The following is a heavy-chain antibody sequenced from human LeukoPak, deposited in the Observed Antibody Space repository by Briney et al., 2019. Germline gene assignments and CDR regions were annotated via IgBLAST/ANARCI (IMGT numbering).Heavy chain of an antibody. CDR2: IYTSGST. D-gene: IGHD1-26*01. CDR3: ARDSLYGSYPGDPFDY. J-gene: IGHJ4*02. V-gene: IGHV4-4*07. Sequence: PSETLSLTCTVSGGSISSYYWSWIRQPAGKGLEWIGRIYTSGSTNYNPSLKSRVTMSADTSKNQFSLKLSSVTAADTAVYYCARDSLYGSYPGDPFDYWGQGTLVTVSS. CDR1: GGSISSYY.